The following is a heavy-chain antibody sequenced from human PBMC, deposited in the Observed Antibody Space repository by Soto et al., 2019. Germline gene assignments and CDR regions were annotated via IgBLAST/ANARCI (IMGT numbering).Heavy chain of an antibody. D-gene: IGHD1-1*01. CDR3: VRGPDKYNSRYFDY. CDR1: GGSFSGYF. V-gene: IGHV4-34*01. CDR2: INHSGIT. Sequence: SETLSLTCTASGGSFSGYFWTWIRQPPGKGLEWLAGINHSGITNYNPSVESRVSMSVDTSKNQFTLRLYSVTAADTAVYYCVRGPDKYNSRYFDYWGQGTLVTVSS. J-gene: IGHJ4*02.